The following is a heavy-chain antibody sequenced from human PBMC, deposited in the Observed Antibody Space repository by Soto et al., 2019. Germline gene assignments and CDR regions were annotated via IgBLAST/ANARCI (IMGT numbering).Heavy chain of an antibody. CDR2: ISPNSGGT. CDR1: GYTFTGYY. CDR3: AREMATIRYFFDY. J-gene: IGHJ4*02. V-gene: IGHV1-2*02. D-gene: IGHD5-12*01. Sequence: ASVKVSCKXSGYTFTGYYIHWVRQAPGQGLESMGWISPNSGGTSYAQKFQGRVTMTRDTSVSTAYMELAYLRSDDTAVYYCAREMATIRYFFDYWGLGTLVTVSS.